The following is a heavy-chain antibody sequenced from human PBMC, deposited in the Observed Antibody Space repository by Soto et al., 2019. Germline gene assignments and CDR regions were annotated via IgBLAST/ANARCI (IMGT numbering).Heavy chain of an antibody. D-gene: IGHD3-22*01. J-gene: IGHJ5*02. CDR2: IYYSRST. V-gene: IGHV4-31*03. Sequence: PSETLSLTCTVSGGSISSGGYYWSWIRQHPGKGREWTGYIYYSRSTYYNPSLKSRVTISVDTSKNQFSLKLSSVTAAVTAVYYCARGSTYYYDSSGYYSNWFDPWGQGTLVTVSS. CDR1: GGSISSGGYY. CDR3: ARGSTYYYDSSGYYSNWFDP.